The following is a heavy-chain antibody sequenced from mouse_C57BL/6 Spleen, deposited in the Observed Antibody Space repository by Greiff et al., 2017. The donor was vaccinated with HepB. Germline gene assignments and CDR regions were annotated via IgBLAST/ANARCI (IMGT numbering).Heavy chain of an antibody. Sequence: QVQLKESGPELVKPGASVKISCKASGYAFSSSWMNWVKQRPGKGLEWIGRIYPGDGDTNYNGKFKGKATLTADKSSSTAYMQLSSLTSEDSAVYFCARGGYDEGFAYWGQGTLVTVSA. CDR1: GYAFSSSW. CDR2: IYPGDGDT. V-gene: IGHV1-82*01. CDR3: ARGGYDEGFAY. J-gene: IGHJ3*01. D-gene: IGHD2-14*01.